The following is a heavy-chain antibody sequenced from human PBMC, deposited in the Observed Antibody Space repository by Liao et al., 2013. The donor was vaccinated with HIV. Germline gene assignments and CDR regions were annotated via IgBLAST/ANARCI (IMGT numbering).Heavy chain of an antibody. CDR1: GGSINSYY. CDR2: INDSGST. Sequence: QVQLQESGPGLVKPFGDPALTCTVSGGSINSYYWSWIRQSPGKGLEWIGEINDSGSTNYNPSLKSRVTISEDTSKNQFSLKLSSVTAADTAVYYCARRAIVVVPDMDVWGKGTTVIVSS. V-gene: IGHV4-59*01. J-gene: IGHJ6*04. D-gene: IGHD2-2*01. CDR3: ARRAIVVVPDMDV.